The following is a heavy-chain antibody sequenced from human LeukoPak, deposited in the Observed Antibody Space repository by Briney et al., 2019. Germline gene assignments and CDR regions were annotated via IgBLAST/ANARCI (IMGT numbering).Heavy chain of an antibody. CDR3: ARDLWDTYSYDNSHDAFDI. J-gene: IGHJ3*02. CDR2: INPSGGST. D-gene: IGHD3-22*01. Sequence: GASLKVSCKTSGYTFTGYSIHWVRQAPGQGLEWMGIINPSGGSTNYAQKFEGRVTMTRDTSTSTVYMELISLRSEDTTVYYCARDLWDTYSYDNSHDAFDIWGQGTMVTVSS. CDR1: GYTFTGYS. V-gene: IGHV1-46*01.